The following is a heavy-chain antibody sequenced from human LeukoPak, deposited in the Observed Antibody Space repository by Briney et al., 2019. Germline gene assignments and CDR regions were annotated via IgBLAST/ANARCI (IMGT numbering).Heavy chain of an antibody. V-gene: IGHV4-34*01. J-gene: IGHJ4*02. CDR3: ARGPAVAPDY. D-gene: IGHD6-19*01. Sequence: SETLSLTCAVYGGSFSGYYWSWIRQPPGKGLEWIGEINHSGSTNYNPSLKSRVTISVDTSKNQFSLKLSSVTAADTAVYYCARGPAVAPDYWGQGTLVTVSS. CDR1: GGSFSGYY. CDR2: INHSGST.